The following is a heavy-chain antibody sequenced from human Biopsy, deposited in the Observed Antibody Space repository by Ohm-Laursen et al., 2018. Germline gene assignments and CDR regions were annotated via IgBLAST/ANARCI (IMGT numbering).Heavy chain of an antibody. CDR2: ISHDGSVK. CDR3: AKEETAYSSTSLDY. V-gene: IGHV3-30*18. CDR1: EFTFSSYG. D-gene: IGHD6-13*01. J-gene: IGHJ4*02. Sequence: SLRPSCSASEFTFSSYGMQWVRQAPGKGLEWVAVISHDGSVKHYADSVKGRFTISRDNAKNTLFLQMNSLRAEDTAVYYCAKEETAYSSTSLDYWGQGTLVTVSS.